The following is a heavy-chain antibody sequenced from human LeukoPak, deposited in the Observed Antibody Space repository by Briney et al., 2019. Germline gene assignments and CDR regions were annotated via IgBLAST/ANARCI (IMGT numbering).Heavy chain of an antibody. J-gene: IGHJ4*02. V-gene: IGHV1-69*13. Sequence: GASVKVSCKASGGTFSSYAISWVRQAPGQGLEWMGGIIPIFGTVNYAQKFQGRVTITADESTSTAYMKLSSLRSEDTAVYYCARDLGQAGGTRRFFFYYWGQGTLVTASS. CDR1: GGTFSSYA. CDR3: ARDLGQAGGTRRFFFYY. D-gene: IGHD6-13*01. CDR2: IIPIFGTV.